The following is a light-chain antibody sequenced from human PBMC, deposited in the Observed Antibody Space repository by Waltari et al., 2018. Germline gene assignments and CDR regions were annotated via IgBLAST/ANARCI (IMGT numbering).Light chain of an antibody. CDR3: QKYYTTPIT. V-gene: IGKV4-1*01. Sequence: DIVMTQSPDSLAVSLGESATINFKSTQSVLYSSNNKNYLAWYQQKPGQPPKLLIYWASTRESGVPDRFSGSGSGTDFTLTISSLQAEDVAVYYCQKYYTTPITFGQGTRLEIK. CDR2: WAS. CDR1: QSVLYSSNNKNY. J-gene: IGKJ5*01.